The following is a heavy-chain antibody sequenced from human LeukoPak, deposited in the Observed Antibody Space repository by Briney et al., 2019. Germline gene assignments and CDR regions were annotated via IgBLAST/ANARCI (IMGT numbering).Heavy chain of an antibody. V-gene: IGHV3-30*18. Sequence: GGSLRLSCAASGFTFSSYGMHWVRQAPGKGLEWVAVISYDGSNKYYADSVKGRFTISRDNSKNTLYLQMNSLRAEDTAVYYCAKKHGYSGYELDYWGQGTLVTVSS. CDR3: AKKHGYSGYELDY. J-gene: IGHJ4*02. D-gene: IGHD5-12*01. CDR1: GFTFSSYG. CDR2: ISYDGSNK.